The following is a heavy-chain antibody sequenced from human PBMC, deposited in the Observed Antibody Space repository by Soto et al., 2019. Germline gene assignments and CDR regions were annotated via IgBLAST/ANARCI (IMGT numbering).Heavy chain of an antibody. CDR1: GLSVSSND. V-gene: IGHV3-66*01. Sequence: GWSLRLSCAASGLSVSSNDMSWVRQAPGKGLECVSIIYSADNTFYVDSVKGRFIISRDNSKNTVYLQMNSLRADDTAVYYCARGSLYWGQGTLVTVSS. CDR3: ARGSLY. CDR2: IYSADNT. J-gene: IGHJ4*01.